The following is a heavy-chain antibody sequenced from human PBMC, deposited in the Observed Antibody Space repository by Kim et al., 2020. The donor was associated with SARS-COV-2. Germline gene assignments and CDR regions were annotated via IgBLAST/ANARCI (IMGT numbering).Heavy chain of an antibody. J-gene: IGHJ4*02. D-gene: IGHD1-26*01. Sequence: NYAQKLQGRVTMPTDTSTSTAYMGLRSLRSDDTAVYYCARDGGSYYNFDYWGQGTLVTVSS. V-gene: IGHV1-18*01. CDR3: ARDGGSYYNFDY.